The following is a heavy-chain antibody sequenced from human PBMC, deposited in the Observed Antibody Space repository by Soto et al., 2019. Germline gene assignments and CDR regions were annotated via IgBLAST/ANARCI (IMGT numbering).Heavy chain of an antibody. V-gene: IGHV3-23*01. D-gene: IGHD3-3*01. CDR2: INRGGDST. J-gene: IGHJ4*02. Sequence: EVQLLESGGGLVQPGGSLRLSCAASGFTFSSSAMNWVRQAPGKGLEWVSGINRGGDSTYYADSVKGRSTISRDNSKSTLYLQMNSLRAEDTAVYYCAKPPLYDHAFYWGQGTLVTVSS. CDR3: AKPPLYDHAFY. CDR1: GFTFSSSA.